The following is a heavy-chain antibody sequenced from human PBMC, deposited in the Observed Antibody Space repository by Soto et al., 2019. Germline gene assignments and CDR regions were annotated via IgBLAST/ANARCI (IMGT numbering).Heavy chain of an antibody. Sequence: QVQLVQSGAEVKKPGASVKVSCKASGYTFTSYAITWVRQAPGQGLEWMGWISSYNGNTNYAEKLQGRVTMTTDTPTNTVYMELRSLRSDDTAVYYCATVGSRYSSSWYQGYWGQGTLVTVSS. J-gene: IGHJ4*02. D-gene: IGHD6-13*01. V-gene: IGHV1-18*01. CDR2: ISSYNGNT. CDR3: ATVGSRYSSSWYQGY. CDR1: GYTFTSYA.